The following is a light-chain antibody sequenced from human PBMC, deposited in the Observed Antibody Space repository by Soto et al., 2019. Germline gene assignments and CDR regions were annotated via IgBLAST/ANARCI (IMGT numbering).Light chain of an antibody. V-gene: IGKV1-8*01. Sequence: NRVPQSPSSLSAATGPRFTITGRASQGISSYLAWYQQKPGKAPKLLIYAASTLQSGVPSRFSGSGSGTDFTLTISCLQSEDFATYYCQQYYSYPRTFGQGSMV. CDR1: QGISSY. CDR3: QQYYSYPRT. CDR2: AAS. J-gene: IGKJ1*01.